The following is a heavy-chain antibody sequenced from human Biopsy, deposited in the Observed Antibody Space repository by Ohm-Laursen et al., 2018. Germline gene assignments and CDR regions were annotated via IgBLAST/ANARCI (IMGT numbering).Heavy chain of an antibody. V-gene: IGHV3-23*01. Sequence: SLRLSCAASGFYFSNYAMSWVRQAPGKGLEWVSVISGSGGSTYYADSVKGRFTISRDNSKNTLYLQMNSLRAEDTALYYCARGGQGGFLEWLFIGWGQGTLVTVSS. CDR1: GFYFSNYA. J-gene: IGHJ4*02. CDR3: ARGGQGGFLEWLFIG. CDR2: ISGSGGST. D-gene: IGHD3-3*01.